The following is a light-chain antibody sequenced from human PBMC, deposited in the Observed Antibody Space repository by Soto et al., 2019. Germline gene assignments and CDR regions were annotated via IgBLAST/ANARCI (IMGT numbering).Light chain of an antibody. J-gene: IGKJ2*01. CDR2: AAS. CDR3: QQSYVYT. CDR1: QSISSY. V-gene: IGKV1-39*01. Sequence: DIQMTQSPSSLSASVGDRVTITCRASQSISSYLNWYQQKPGNAPQLLSYAASSLQSGVPSRFSGSGSGTDFTLTISSLQPEDFATYYSQQSYVYTFGQGTKLEIK.